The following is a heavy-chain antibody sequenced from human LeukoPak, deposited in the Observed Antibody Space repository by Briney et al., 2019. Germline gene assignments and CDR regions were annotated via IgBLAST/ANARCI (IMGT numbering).Heavy chain of an antibody. CDR2: IYTSGST. Sequence: SETLSLTCSVSGGPISSGSYYWSWIRQPAGKGLEWIGRIYTSGSTNYNPSLKSRVTISVDTSKNQFSLKLSSVTAADTAVYYCARVGCSSTSCYPDYWGQGTLVTVSS. J-gene: IGHJ4*02. D-gene: IGHD2-2*01. CDR3: ARVGCSSTSCYPDY. CDR1: GGPISSGSYY. V-gene: IGHV4-61*02.